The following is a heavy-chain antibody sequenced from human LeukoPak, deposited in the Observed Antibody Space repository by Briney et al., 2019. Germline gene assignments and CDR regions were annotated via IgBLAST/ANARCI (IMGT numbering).Heavy chain of an antibody. Sequence: PSETLSLTCAVYGGSFSGYYWSWIRQPPGKGLEWIGEINHSGSTNYNPSLKSRVTISVDTSKNQFSLKLSSVTAADTAVYYCARLDYYDSSGHNRFDPWGQGTLVTVSS. J-gene: IGHJ5*02. V-gene: IGHV4-34*01. D-gene: IGHD3-22*01. CDR3: ARLDYYDSSGHNRFDP. CDR1: GGSFSGYY. CDR2: INHSGST.